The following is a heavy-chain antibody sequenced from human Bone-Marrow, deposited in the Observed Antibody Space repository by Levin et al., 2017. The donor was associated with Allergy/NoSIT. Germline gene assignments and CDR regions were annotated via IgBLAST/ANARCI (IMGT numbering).Heavy chain of an antibody. CDR1: GFTFSSYG. CDR2: ISYDGSNK. CDR3: AKAIRLANAFDI. D-gene: IGHD2-2*02. Sequence: GESLKISCAASGFTFSSYGMHWVRQAPGKGLEWVAVISYDGSNKYYADSVKGRFTISRDNSKNTLYLQMNSLRAEDTAVYYCAKAIRLANAFDIWGQGTMVTVSS. J-gene: IGHJ3*02. V-gene: IGHV3-30*18.